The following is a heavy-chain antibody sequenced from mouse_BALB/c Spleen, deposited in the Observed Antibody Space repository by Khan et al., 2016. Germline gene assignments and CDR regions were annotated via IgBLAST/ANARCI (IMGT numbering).Heavy chain of an antibody. CDR2: ISYEGSN. CDR1: GYSITSGYY. CDR3: ASNWEVWYFDV. V-gene: IGHV3-6*01. D-gene: IGHD4-1*01. J-gene: IGHJ1*01. Sequence: EVQLQESGPGLVKPSQSLSLTCSVTGYSITSGYYWNWIRQFPGNKLEWMGYISYEGSNNYNPSLKNRISITRDTSQNQFFLKLNSVTTEDTATYYCASNWEVWYFDVWGAGTTVTVSS.